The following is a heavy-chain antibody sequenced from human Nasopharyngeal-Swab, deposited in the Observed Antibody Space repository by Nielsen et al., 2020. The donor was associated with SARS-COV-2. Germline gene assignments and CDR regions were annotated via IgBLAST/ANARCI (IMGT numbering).Heavy chain of an antibody. D-gene: IGHD2-2*01. V-gene: IGHV4-34*01. CDR1: GVSFSGYH. Sequence: SETLSLTCSLNGVSFSGYHWGWIRQSPGKRLEWIGDITRSGNTNYNPAHKSRLIMSVATSKDEFSLKLTSVTAADTAIYFCAIVNNGGGIVPASYSFFMDVWGKGTSVAVSS. CDR2: ITRSGNT. CDR3: AIVNNGGGIVPASYSFFMDV. J-gene: IGHJ6*03.